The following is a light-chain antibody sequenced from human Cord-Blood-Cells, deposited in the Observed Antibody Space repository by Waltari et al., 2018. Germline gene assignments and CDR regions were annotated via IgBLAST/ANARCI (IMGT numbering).Light chain of an antibody. Sequence: QSALTQPRSVSGSPGQSVTISCTGTSSDVGGYNYVSWYQQHPGKAPKLMIEDVSKRPSGVPDRFSGSKSGNTASLTISVLQAEDEADYYCCSYAGSYTVFGGGTKLTVL. CDR3: CSYAGSYTV. CDR2: DVS. V-gene: IGLV2-11*01. CDR1: SSDVGGYNY. J-gene: IGLJ2*01.